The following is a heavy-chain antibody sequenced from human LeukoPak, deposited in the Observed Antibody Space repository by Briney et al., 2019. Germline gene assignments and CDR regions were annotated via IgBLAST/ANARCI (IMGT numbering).Heavy chain of an antibody. Sequence: PSETLSLTCTVSGGSISSSSYYWGWIRQPPGKGLEWIGSIYYSGSTYYNPSLKSRVTISVDTSKNQFSLKLSSVTAADTAVYYCARSAAGLYYYYYYYMDVWGKGTSVTVSS. V-gene: IGHV4-39*07. CDR2: IYYSGST. CDR3: ARSAAGLYYYYYYYMDV. J-gene: IGHJ6*03. D-gene: IGHD6-13*01. CDR1: GGSISSSSYY.